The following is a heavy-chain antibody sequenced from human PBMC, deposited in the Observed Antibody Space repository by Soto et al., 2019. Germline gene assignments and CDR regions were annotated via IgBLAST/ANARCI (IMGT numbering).Heavy chain of an antibody. Sequence: LSLTCAVSGGSISSGGYSWSWIRQPPGKGLEWIGYIYHSGSTYYNPSLKSRVTISVDRSKNQFSLKLSSVTAADTAVYYCARDNYYDSSGYYYGGIAFDIWGQGTMVTVSS. D-gene: IGHD3-22*01. CDR2: IYHSGST. V-gene: IGHV4-30-2*01. CDR1: GGSISSGGYS. J-gene: IGHJ3*02. CDR3: ARDNYYDSSGYYYGGIAFDI.